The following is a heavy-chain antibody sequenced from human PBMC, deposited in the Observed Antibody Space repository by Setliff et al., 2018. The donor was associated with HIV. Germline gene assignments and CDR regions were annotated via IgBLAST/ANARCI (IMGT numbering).Heavy chain of an antibody. CDR3: VRHVSSSAVFDP. CDR1: GYRFTDYW. Sequence: PGESLKISCRGSGYRFTDYWIGWVRQMPGKGLEWMGNIHPRDSDTRYSPSFQGQVTLSVDKSISTAYLQWSSLKASDTAMYYCVRHVSSSAVFDPWGQGTLVTVSS. CDR2: IHPRDSDT. V-gene: IGHV5-51*01. D-gene: IGHD3-10*01. J-gene: IGHJ5*02.